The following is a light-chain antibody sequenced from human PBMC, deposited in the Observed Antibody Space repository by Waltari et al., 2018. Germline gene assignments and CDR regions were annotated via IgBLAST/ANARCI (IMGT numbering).Light chain of an antibody. Sequence: QSVLTQPPSVSGAPGQRVTISCTGNNSNIGAGYDVHWFQQLPGTAPKLLIFGNTKRPSGAPDRFSGSKSGTSTSLAITGLQAEDEADYYCLSYDSSLSGYVFGSGTKVTVL. V-gene: IGLV1-40*01. CDR1: NSNIGAGYD. CDR2: GNT. CDR3: LSYDSSLSGYV. J-gene: IGLJ1*01.